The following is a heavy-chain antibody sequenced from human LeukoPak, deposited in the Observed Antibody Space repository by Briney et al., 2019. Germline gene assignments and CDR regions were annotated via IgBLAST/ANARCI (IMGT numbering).Heavy chain of an antibody. Sequence: GGSLRLSCAASGFTFSSYDMHWVRQAPGKGLEWVSAIGTAGDTYYPGSVKGRFTISRENAKNSLYLQMNSLRAGDTAVYYCARAHCGGDYYGYYYYYGMDVWGQGTTVTVSS. CDR2: IGTAGDT. D-gene: IGHD2-21*02. V-gene: IGHV3-13*01. CDR3: ARAHCGGDYYGYYYYYGMDV. J-gene: IGHJ6*02. CDR1: GFTFSSYD.